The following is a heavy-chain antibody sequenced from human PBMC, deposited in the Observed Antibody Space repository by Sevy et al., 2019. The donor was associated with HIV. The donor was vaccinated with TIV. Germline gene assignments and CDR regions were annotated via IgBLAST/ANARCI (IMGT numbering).Heavy chain of an antibody. D-gene: IGHD2-8*01. J-gene: IGHJ3*02. V-gene: IGHV3-48*02. CDR1: GFRFSAYS. CDR3: ARTGLMNAFDM. Sequence: GGSLRLSCAACGFRFSAYSMSWVRQAPGKGLEWVSLISTSGSTIHYAESVKGRFTISRNNEDNSVSLQMNRLRDEDTAVYYCARTGLMNAFDMWGRGTMVTVSS. CDR2: ISTSGSTI.